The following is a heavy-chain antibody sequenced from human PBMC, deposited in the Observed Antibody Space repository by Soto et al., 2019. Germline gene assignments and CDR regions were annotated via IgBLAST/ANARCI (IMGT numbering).Heavy chain of an antibody. J-gene: IGHJ3*02. V-gene: IGHV4-39*01. CDR1: GGSVSSSSYY. D-gene: IGHD3-10*01. Sequence: QLQLQESGPGLVKPPETVSLTCTVSGGSVSSSSYYWGWIRQAPGKGLEWIGSMYYSGTTYHNPSLKSRVAMSVDTSRNQFSLTLTSVTAADTAVYYCASEWTRGEAFDIWGQGTLVTVSS. CDR2: MYYSGTT. CDR3: ASEWTRGEAFDI.